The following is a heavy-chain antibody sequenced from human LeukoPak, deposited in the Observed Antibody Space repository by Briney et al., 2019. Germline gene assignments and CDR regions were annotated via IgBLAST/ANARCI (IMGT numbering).Heavy chain of an antibody. D-gene: IGHD4-17*01. Sequence: SETLSLTCAVSGGSISNYYWSWIRQPPEKGLEWIGYIYYSGSTNYNPSLKSRLTISVDTSKNQFSLKLSSVTAADTAVYYCARSYGDYITGAYAFDVWGQGTMVTVSS. V-gene: IGHV4-59*08. CDR2: IYYSGST. CDR3: ARSYGDYITGAYAFDV. J-gene: IGHJ3*01. CDR1: GGSISNYY.